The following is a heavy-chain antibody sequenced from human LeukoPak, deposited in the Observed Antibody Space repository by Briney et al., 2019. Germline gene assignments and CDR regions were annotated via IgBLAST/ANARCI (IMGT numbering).Heavy chain of an antibody. Sequence: GGSLRLSCAASGFTFSSYSMNWVRQAPGKGLEWVSPISSSSNYIYYADSVKGRFTISRDNAKNSLFLQMNSLRAEDTAVYYCVRDQGGAVSYWGQGTLVTVSS. CDR2: ISSSSNYI. CDR1: GFTFSSYS. J-gene: IGHJ4*02. D-gene: IGHD3-16*01. CDR3: VRDQGGAVSY. V-gene: IGHV3-21*01.